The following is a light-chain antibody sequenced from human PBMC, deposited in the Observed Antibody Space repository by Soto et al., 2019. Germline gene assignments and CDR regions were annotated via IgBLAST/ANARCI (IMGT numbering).Light chain of an antibody. CDR2: KAS. CDR1: QSISSW. J-gene: IGKJ1*01. V-gene: IGKV1-5*03. CDR3: QQYNSYSWT. Sequence: HIAHVPATQSASLGEGVTITCRASQSISSWLAWYQQKTGKAPKLLIYKASSLESGVPSRFSGSGSGTEFTLTISSLQPDDFATYYCQQYNSYSWTFGQGTKVDIK.